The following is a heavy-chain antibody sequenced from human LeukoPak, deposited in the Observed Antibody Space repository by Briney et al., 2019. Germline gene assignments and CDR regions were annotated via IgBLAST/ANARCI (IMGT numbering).Heavy chain of an antibody. J-gene: IGHJ4*02. D-gene: IGHD1-26*01. V-gene: IGHV3-53*01. CDR1: GFTFSNYW. CDR2: INSGGNT. CDR3: AGGVVGTKYFDY. Sequence: PEGSLRLSCAASGFTFSNYWMSWVRQAPGKGLEWVSVINSGGNTYYADSVKGRFTISRDNSKSTLYLQMNSLRAEDTAVYYCAGGVVGTKYFDYWGQGTLVTVSS.